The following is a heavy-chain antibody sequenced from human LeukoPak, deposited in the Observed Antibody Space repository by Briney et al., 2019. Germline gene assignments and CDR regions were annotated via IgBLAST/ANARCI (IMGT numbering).Heavy chain of an antibody. CDR2: ISGSGGST. CDR1: GFTFSSYA. V-gene: IGHV3-23*01. D-gene: IGHD3-10*01. CDR3: AKVGSWLDGRFDY. Sequence: PGGSLRFSCAASGFTFSSYAMSWVRRAPGKGLEWVSTISGSGGSTYYADSVKGRFTISRGNSKNTLYLQMNSLRAEDTAVYYCAKVGSWLDGRFDYWGQGTLVTVSS. J-gene: IGHJ4*02.